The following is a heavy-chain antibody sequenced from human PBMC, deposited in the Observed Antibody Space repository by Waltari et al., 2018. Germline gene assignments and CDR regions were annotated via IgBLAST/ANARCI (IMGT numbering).Heavy chain of an antibody. CDR3: ARETAADSYGHEGFDY. J-gene: IGHJ4*02. CDR1: GGSISSRIYY. CDR2: IYYSGST. D-gene: IGHD5-18*01. V-gene: IGHV4-39*07. Sequence: QLQLQESGPGLVKPSETLSLTCTVSGGSISSRIYYWGWIRQPPGKGLEWIGSIYYSGSTYYNPSLKSRVTISVDTSKNQFSLKLSSVTAADTAVYYCARETAADSYGHEGFDYWGQGTLVTVSS.